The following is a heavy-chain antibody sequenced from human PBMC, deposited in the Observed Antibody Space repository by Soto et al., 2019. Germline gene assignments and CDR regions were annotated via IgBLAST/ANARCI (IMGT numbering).Heavy chain of an antibody. CDR3: AGERSALPGARDAMDV. D-gene: IGHD1-26*01. J-gene: IGHJ6*02. V-gene: IGHV3-21*02. Sequence: EVRLVESGGGLVKPGGSLRVSCAASGFNFNTYSMNWVRQAPGKGLEWVSFISTSDGYKYYADSVRGRFTISRDNAKKSVYLEMNSLTADDTAVYYCAGERSALPGARDAMDVWGQGTTVTVSS. CDR2: ISTSDGYK. CDR1: GFNFNTYS.